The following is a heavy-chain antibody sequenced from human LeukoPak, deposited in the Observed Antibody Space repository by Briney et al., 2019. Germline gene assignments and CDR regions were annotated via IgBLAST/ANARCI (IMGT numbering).Heavy chain of an antibody. CDR1: GFTVSSNY. J-gene: IGHJ4*02. Sequence: GGSLRLSCAASGFTVSSNYMIWVRQAPGKGLEWVSVIYSTGTPYYADSVKGRFTISRDNSKNTLYLQMNSLRAEDTAVYYCAKAKHYYDSSGYYYENYFDYWGQGTLVTVSS. V-gene: IGHV3-66*01. CDR2: IYSTGTP. CDR3: AKAKHYYDSSGYYYENYFDY. D-gene: IGHD3-22*01.